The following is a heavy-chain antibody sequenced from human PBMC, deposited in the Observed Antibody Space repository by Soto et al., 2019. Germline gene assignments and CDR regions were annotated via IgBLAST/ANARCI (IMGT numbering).Heavy chain of an antibody. CDR2: INSDGSST. D-gene: IGHD3-22*01. V-gene: IGHV3-74*01. CDR3: AKYHYYDGN. Sequence: EVQLVESGGGLVQPGGSLRLSCAASGFTFNTYWMHWVRQAPGKGLVWVSRINSDGSSTIYADSVKGRFTISRDNAENTLYLQMNSRRAEDTAVYSCAKYHYYDGNWGQGTLVTVSS. J-gene: IGHJ4*02. CDR1: GFTFNTYW.